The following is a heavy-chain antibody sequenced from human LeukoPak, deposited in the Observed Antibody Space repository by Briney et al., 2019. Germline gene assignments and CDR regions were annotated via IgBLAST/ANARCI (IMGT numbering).Heavy chain of an antibody. CDR1: GGSISSGGYS. Sequence: SETLSLTCAVSGGSISSGGYSWSWIRQPPGKGLEWIGYIYHSGSTYYNPSLKSRVTISVDRSKNQFSLKLSSVTAADTAVYYCARSEGDLRPFDYWGQGTLVTVSS. V-gene: IGHV4-30-2*01. CDR2: IYHSGST. CDR3: ARSEGDLRPFDY. D-gene: IGHD2-21*02. J-gene: IGHJ4*02.